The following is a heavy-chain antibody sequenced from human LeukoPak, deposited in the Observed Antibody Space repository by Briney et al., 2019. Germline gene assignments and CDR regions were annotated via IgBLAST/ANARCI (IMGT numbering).Heavy chain of an antibody. CDR2: IGGNDGGT. CDR3: AKRGSSAAGHCFDY. D-gene: IGHD6-13*01. CDR1: GFTFSSYA. Sequence: PGGSLRLSCAASGFTFSSYAMSWVRQAPGKGLEWVSAIGGNDGGTFYADSVKGRFTISRDNSRNSLYLQMNNLRADDTAVYYCAKRGSSAAGHCFDYWGQGTLVTVSS. V-gene: IGHV3-23*01. J-gene: IGHJ4*02.